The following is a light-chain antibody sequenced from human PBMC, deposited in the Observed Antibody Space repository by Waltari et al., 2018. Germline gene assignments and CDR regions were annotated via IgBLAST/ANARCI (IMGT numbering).Light chain of an antibody. CDR1: DSAVGAYDF. CDR3: SSYTTSSAPGV. CDR2: EVR. V-gene: IGLV2-14*01. Sequence: QSALTQPASVSGSPGQSITISCSGTDSAVGAYDFVPWYQQHPGKAPHLIIYEVRNRPSGISNRFSASKSGNTASLTISGLQAEDEADYYCSSYTTSSAPGVFGTGTRVTVL. J-gene: IGLJ1*01.